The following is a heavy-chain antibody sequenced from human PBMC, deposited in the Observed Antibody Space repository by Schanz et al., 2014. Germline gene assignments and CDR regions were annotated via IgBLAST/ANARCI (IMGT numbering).Heavy chain of an antibody. V-gene: IGHV1-69*02. D-gene: IGHD5-18*01. Sequence: QVQLVQSGAEVKKPGSSVKVSCKASRSTFSSYTISWVRQARGQGLEWVGRFIPILGIANYAQKLQGRVTMTTDTSTGTAYMELRSLRSDDTALYYCTRGGYSYALSAFDIWGQGTMVTVSS. J-gene: IGHJ3*02. CDR3: TRGGYSYALSAFDI. CDR1: RSTFSSYT. CDR2: FIPILGIA.